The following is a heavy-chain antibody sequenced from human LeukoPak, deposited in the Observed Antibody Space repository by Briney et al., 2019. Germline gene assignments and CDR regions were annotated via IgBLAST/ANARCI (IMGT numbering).Heavy chain of an antibody. CDR1: GYTFTGLS. V-gene: IGHV1-24*01. CDR2: LEDEEGET. CDR3: ARSVVITGYYYGMDV. J-gene: IGHJ6*02. D-gene: IGHD3-22*01. Sequence: ASLKVSCKASGYTFTGLSMNWVRQAPGKGLEWMASLEDEEGETIYAQKLEGRVTMTEDTSTDTAYMEMSSLRSEDTAVYYSARSVVITGYYYGMDVWGQGATVTVSS.